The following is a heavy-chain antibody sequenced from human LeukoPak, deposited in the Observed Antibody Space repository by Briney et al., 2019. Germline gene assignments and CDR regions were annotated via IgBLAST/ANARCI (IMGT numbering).Heavy chain of an antibody. CDR2: IFASGST. D-gene: IGHD2/OR15-2a*01. V-gene: IGHV4-4*07. CDR1: GGSISTYY. CDR3: ARDFYGDDGHHPFDY. Sequence: SGTLSLTCSVSGGSISTYYWNWLRQPAGKELEWIGRIFASGSTNYNPSLKSRVTISMDKAKNHFSLILKSVTAADTAFYYCARDFYGDDGHHPFDYWGQGILVTVSS. J-gene: IGHJ4*02.